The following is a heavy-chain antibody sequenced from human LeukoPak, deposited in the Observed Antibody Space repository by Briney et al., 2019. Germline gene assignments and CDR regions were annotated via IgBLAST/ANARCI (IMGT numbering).Heavy chain of an antibody. J-gene: IGHJ4*02. V-gene: IGHV4-59*08. CDR2: IYYSGST. D-gene: IGHD6-13*01. CDR3: ARMDSSSWYGGGYDY. Sequence: SETLSLTCTVSGDSISSYYWSWIRQPPGKGLEWIGYIYYSGSTNYNPSLKSRVTISVDTSKNQFSLKLSSVTAADTAVYYCARMDSSSWYGGGYDYWGQGTLVTVSS. CDR1: GDSISSYY.